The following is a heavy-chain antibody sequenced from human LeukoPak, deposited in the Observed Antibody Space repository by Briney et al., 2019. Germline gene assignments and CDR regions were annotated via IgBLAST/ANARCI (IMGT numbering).Heavy chain of an antibody. V-gene: IGHV3-30*04. CDR1: GFTFHNFA. Sequence: GGSLRLSCVASGFTFHNFAMHWVRQAPGKGLKWVAVISNDERNKYYTDSVKGRFTISRDNSKNTVYLQMNSLRTEDTAVYYCARPSPPGDGYNPCDYWGPGALVIVSS. CDR2: ISNDERNK. CDR3: ARPSPPGDGYNPCDY. D-gene: IGHD5-24*01. J-gene: IGHJ4*02.